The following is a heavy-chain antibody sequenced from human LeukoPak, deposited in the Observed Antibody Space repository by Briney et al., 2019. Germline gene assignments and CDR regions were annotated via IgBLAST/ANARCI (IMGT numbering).Heavy chain of an antibody. J-gene: IGHJ4*02. Sequence: PSETLSLTCTVSGYSISSGYYWGWIRQPPGKGLEWIGSIYHSGSTYYNPSLKSRVTISVDTSKNQFSLKLSSVTAADTAVHYCARDLISSRSEFDYWGQGTLVTVSS. D-gene: IGHD3-9*01. CDR3: ARDLISSRSEFDY. CDR2: IYHSGST. CDR1: GYSISSGYY. V-gene: IGHV4-38-2*02.